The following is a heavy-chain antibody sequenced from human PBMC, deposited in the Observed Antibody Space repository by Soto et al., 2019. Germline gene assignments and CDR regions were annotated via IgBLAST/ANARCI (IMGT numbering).Heavy chain of an antibody. V-gene: IGHV3-21*01. CDR2: ISSFSNYM. CDR3: ARAGGYSRTTVNPRAYGMDV. J-gene: IGHJ6*02. Sequence: EVQLVESGGGLVKPGGSLRLSCAVSGFTFNSYSMNWVRQAPGKGLEWVSSISSFSNYMYYTDSVKGRFTISRDNARNSLYLLMNSLRAEDTAVYYCARAGGYSRTTVNPRAYGMDVWGQGTTVTVSS. CDR1: GFTFNSYS. D-gene: IGHD6-13*01.